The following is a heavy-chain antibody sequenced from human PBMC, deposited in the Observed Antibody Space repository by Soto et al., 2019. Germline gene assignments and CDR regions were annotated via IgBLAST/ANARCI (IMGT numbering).Heavy chain of an antibody. CDR2: ISGSGGST. CDR1: GFTFSSYA. CDR3: AKADSYGDYESNYYYMDV. D-gene: IGHD4-17*01. J-gene: IGHJ6*03. Sequence: PGGSLRLSCAASGFTFSSYAMSWVRQAPGKGLEWVSAISGSGGSTYYADSVKGRFTISRDNSKNTLYLQMNSLRAEDTAVYYCAKADSYGDYESNYYYMDVWGKGTTVTVSS. V-gene: IGHV3-23*01.